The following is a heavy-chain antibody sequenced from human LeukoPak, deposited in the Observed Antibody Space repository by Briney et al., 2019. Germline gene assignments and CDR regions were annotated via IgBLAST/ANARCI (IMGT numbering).Heavy chain of an antibody. J-gene: IGHJ4*02. Sequence: SETLSLTCTVSGGFISSYYWSWIRQPAGKGLEWIGRIYTSGSTNYNTSLKSRVTMSVDTSKNQFSLKLSSVTAADTAVYYCARDTNSYGPLGYWGQGTLVSVSS. CDR3: ARDTNSYGPLGY. V-gene: IGHV4-4*07. CDR2: IYTSGST. D-gene: IGHD3-10*01. CDR1: GGFISSYY.